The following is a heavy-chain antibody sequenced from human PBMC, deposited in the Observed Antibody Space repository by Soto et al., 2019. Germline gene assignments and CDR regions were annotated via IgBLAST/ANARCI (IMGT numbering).Heavy chain of an antibody. CDR1: GFTFSSYA. CDR3: ARECDPRRGNYYYGMDV. J-gene: IGHJ6*02. CDR2: ISYDGSNK. D-gene: IGHD2-15*01. V-gene: IGHV3-30-3*01. Sequence: QVQLVESGGGVVQPGRSLRLSCAASGFTFSSYAMHWVRQAPGKGLEWVAVISYDGSNKYYADSVKGRFTISRDNSKNTLDLQMNSLRAEDTAVYYCARECDPRRGNYYYGMDVWGQGTPVTGSS.